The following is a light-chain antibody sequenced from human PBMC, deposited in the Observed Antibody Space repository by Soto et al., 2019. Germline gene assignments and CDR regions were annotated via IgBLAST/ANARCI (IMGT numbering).Light chain of an antibody. CDR3: QQYDNLLPIT. CDR1: QDIAKN. J-gene: IGKJ5*01. Sequence: IQMTQSPSSLSASVGDRVTITCQASQDIAKNLNWYQQKPGKAPKLLIYDASSLQTGVPSRFSGSGSATHXXXXXXXXXSEDIATYYCQQYDNLLPITFGQGTRLEIK. V-gene: IGKV1-33*01. CDR2: DAS.